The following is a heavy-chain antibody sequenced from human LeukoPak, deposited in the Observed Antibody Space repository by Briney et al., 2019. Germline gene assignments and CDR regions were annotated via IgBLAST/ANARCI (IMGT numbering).Heavy chain of an antibody. CDR3: ARDVSKEGFDY. Sequence: GASVKVSCKASGGTFSSYAISWVRQAPGQGLEWMGRIIPILGTANYAQKFQGRVTITTDESTSTAYMELSSLRSEDTAVYYCARDVSKEGFDYWGQGTLVTVSS. D-gene: IGHD5/OR15-5a*01. J-gene: IGHJ4*02. CDR2: IIPILGTA. V-gene: IGHV1-69*11. CDR1: GGTFSSYA.